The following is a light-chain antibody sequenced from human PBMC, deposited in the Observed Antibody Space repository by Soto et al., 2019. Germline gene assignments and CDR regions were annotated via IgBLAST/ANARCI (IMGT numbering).Light chain of an antibody. J-gene: IGKJ4*01. CDR1: ESLAYSGGNTY. CDR3: MQGTHWPPR. CDR2: HVS. V-gene: IGKV2-30*01. Sequence: DVVMTQSPLSLPVTLGQPASISCRSSESLAYSGGNTYLNWFQQRPGQSPRRLIYHVSKRDSGVQDRFSGSGSGTDFTLKISRLEAEDVGVYSCMQGTHWPPRFGAGTKVEIK.